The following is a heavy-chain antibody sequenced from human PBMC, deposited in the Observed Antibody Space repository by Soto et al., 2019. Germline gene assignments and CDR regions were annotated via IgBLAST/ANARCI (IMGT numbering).Heavy chain of an antibody. J-gene: IGHJ4*02. CDR1: GFTFSSYG. V-gene: IGHV3-33*01. CDR3: AREDSRSLVD. D-gene: IGHD1-26*01. Sequence: QVQLVESGGGVVQPGRSLRLSCAASGFTFSSYGMHWVRQAPGKGLEWVAVIWYDGSNKYYADSVKGRFTISRDNSKNTLYLQMTSLRAEDTAVYYCAREDSRSLVDWGEGTLVTVSS. CDR2: IWYDGSNK.